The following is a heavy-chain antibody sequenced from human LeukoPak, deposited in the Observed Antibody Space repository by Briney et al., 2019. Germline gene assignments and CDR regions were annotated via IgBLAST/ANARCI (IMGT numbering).Heavy chain of an antibody. CDR2: ISYDGSNK. D-gene: IGHD5-18*01. CDR3: AKGRSLGYSYGLLDY. CDR1: GFTFSNYG. Sequence: GSLRLSCAASGFTFSNYGMHWVRQAPGKGLEWVAVISYDGSNKHYADSVKGRFTISRDNSKNTLYLQMNSLRAEDTAIYYCAKGRSLGYSYGLLDYWGQGTLVTVSS. V-gene: IGHV3-30*18. J-gene: IGHJ4*02.